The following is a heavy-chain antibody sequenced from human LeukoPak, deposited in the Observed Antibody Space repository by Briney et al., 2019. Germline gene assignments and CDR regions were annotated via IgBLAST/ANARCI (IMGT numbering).Heavy chain of an antibody. V-gene: IGHV3-66*01. J-gene: IGHJ4*02. D-gene: IGHD6-19*01. CDR1: GFTVSSNY. CDR2: IYSGGST. Sequence: GGSLRLSCAASGFTVSSNYMSWVRQAPGKGLEWVSVIYSGGSTYYADSVKGRFTISRDNSKNTLYLQMNSLRAEDTAVYYCARGRAVAGILPFDYWGQGTLVTVSS. CDR3: ARGRAVAGILPFDY.